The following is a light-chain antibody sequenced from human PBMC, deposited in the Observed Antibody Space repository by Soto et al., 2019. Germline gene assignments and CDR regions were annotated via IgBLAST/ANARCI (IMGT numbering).Light chain of an antibody. J-gene: IGLJ1*01. V-gene: IGLV2-14*01. CDR3: SSYTSSNTPLYV. CDR1: SSDVGGYNY. CDR2: EVS. Sequence: QSALTQPASVSGSPGQSITISCTGSSSDVGGYNYVSWYQQHPGKAPKLMIYEVSNRPSGISNRFSGSKSGNTASLTLSGLQAEDEADYYCSSYTSSNTPLYVFGTGTKLTVL.